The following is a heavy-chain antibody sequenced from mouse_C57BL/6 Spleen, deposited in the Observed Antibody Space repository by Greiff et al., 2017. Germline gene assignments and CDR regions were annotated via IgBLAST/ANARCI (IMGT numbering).Heavy chain of an antibody. Sequence: VQLKESGAELVRPGASVKLSCTASGFNIKDDYMHWVKQRPEQGLEWIGWIDPENGDTEYASKFQGKATITADTSSNTAYLQLSSLTSEDTAVYYCTTRTDSAMDYWGQGTSVTVSS. CDR2: IDPENGDT. J-gene: IGHJ4*01. V-gene: IGHV14-4*01. CDR3: TTRTDSAMDY. CDR1: GFNIKDDY.